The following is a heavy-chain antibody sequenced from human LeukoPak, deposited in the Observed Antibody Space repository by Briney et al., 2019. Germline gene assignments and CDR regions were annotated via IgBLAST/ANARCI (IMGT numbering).Heavy chain of an antibody. V-gene: IGHV3-23*01. CDR2: ITARGST. Sequence: PGGSLRLSCAASEFTFSSYGMNWVRQAPGKGLGWVSAITARGSTYYADSVKGRFTISRDNSKNTLLLQMNSLRAADTAIYYCAKRGAAAATWLDYWGQGTLVTVSS. CDR3: AKRGAAAATWLDY. CDR1: EFTFSSYG. J-gene: IGHJ4*02. D-gene: IGHD6-13*01.